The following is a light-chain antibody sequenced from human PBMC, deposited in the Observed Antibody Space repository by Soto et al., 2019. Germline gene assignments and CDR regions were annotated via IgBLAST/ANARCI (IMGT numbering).Light chain of an antibody. V-gene: IGLV2-14*01. Sequence: QSVLTQPASVSGSPGQSITISCTGTSSDVGGYNYVSWHQQHPGKAPKLMIFEVSYRPSGVSDRFSGSKSGNTASLTISGLQADDEADYYCSSNTRSRLYLFGTGTKLTVL. CDR1: SSDVGGYNY. J-gene: IGLJ1*01. CDR3: SSNTRSRLYL. CDR2: EVS.